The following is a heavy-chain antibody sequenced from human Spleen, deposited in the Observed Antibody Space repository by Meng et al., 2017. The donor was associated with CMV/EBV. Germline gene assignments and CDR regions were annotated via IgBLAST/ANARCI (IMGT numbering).Heavy chain of an antibody. D-gene: IGHD6-13*01. Sequence: GESLKISCAASGFTFSSYAMHWVRQAPGKGLEWVTIISYDASNKHYADSVKGRFTISRDNYKNTLYLQMNSLRAEDTAVYYCSYSSLGYWGQGTLVTVSS. CDR2: ISYDASNK. CDR3: SYSSLGY. CDR1: GFTFSSYA. V-gene: IGHV3-30-3*01. J-gene: IGHJ4*02.